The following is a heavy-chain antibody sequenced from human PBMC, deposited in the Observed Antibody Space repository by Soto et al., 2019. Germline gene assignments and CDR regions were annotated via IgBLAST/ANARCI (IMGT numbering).Heavy chain of an antibody. D-gene: IGHD3-10*01. CDR2: IYYSGST. Sequence: SETLSLTCTVSGGSISSYYWSWIRQPPGKGLEWIGYIYYSGSTNYNPSLKSRVTISVDTSKNQFSLKLSSVTAADTAVYYCARAGYYGSGSSWGVYYMDVWGKGTTVTVSS. CDR1: GGSISSYY. CDR3: ARAGYYGSGSSWGVYYMDV. J-gene: IGHJ6*03. V-gene: IGHV4-59*01.